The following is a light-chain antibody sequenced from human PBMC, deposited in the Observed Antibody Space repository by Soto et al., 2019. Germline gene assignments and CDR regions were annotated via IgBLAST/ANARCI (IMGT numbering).Light chain of an antibody. CDR2: DAS. Sequence: DIQMTQSPSSLSPSVGDRVTITCRASRSISDWLAWYQQKPGKAPELLIFDASNLKSGVSSIFSGSGSGTEFTLTISRLQPDDVATYYCLQYSSHSWTFGQGTKVDIK. CDR1: RSISDW. CDR3: LQYSSHSWT. V-gene: IGKV1-5*01. J-gene: IGKJ1*01.